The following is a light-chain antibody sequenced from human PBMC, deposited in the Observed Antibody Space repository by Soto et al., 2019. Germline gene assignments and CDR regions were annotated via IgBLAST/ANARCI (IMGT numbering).Light chain of an antibody. CDR2: DVS. Sequence: QSALTQPASVSGSPGQSITISYTGTSSDVGGYNYVSWYQQHPDKAPKLRIYDVSNRPSGVSNRFAGAKSGNTASLTISGLQAEDEADYYCSSYLSSSNLDVLGTGTKLNVL. J-gene: IGLJ1*01. V-gene: IGLV2-14*01. CDR1: SSDVGGYNY. CDR3: SSYLSSSNLDV.